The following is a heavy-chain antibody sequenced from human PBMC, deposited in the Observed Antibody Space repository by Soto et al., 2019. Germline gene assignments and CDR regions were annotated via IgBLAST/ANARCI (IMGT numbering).Heavy chain of an antibody. Sequence: EVQLLESGGGLVQPGGSLRLSCAASGFTFSSDAMSWVRQAPGKGLGWVSAISGSGGSTYYADSVKGRFTISRDNSKNTLYLQMNSLRAEDTAVYYSAKDIVVVPANYWGQGTLVTVSS. J-gene: IGHJ4*02. CDR2: ISGSGGST. CDR3: AKDIVVVPANY. CDR1: GFTFSSDA. V-gene: IGHV3-23*01. D-gene: IGHD2-2*01.